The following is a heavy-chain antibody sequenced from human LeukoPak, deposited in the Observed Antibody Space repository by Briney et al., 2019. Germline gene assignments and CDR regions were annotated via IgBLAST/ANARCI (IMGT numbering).Heavy chain of an antibody. V-gene: IGHV6-1*01. CDR1: GDSVSANSVT. CDR3: ARAGSGHYTY. J-gene: IGHJ4*02. CDR2: TYYRSKWFY. Sequence: SQTLSLTCVISGDSVSANSVTWHWIRQSPSRGLKWLGRTYYRSKWFYDFAPSVRSRITINADTSKNQFSLHLNSVTPEDAAVYYCARAGSGHYTYWGQGTLVTVSS. D-gene: IGHD3-10*01.